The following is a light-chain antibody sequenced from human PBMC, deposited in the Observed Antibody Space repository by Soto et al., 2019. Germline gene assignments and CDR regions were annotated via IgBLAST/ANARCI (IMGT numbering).Light chain of an antibody. V-gene: IGKV1-39*01. Sequence: DIQLTPSPSSLSASVGDRVTISCRASQTIATYWSWFKQKPGKAPKLLVYGASSLQSGVPSRFSGSGSGTEFTLTISSLQSEDFATYDCQQSYTTPITFGQGTQGDIK. CDR2: GAS. CDR1: QTIATY. J-gene: IGKJ5*01. CDR3: QQSYTTPIT.